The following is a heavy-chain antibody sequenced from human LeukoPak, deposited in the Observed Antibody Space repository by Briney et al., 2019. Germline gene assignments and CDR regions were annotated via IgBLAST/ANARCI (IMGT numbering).Heavy chain of an antibody. J-gene: IGHJ5*02. CDR3: ARQYGSGSSNWFDP. CDR1: GFTFSSYA. D-gene: IGHD3-10*01. CDR2: ISGSGGST. V-gene: IGHV3-23*01. Sequence: PGGSLRLSCAASGFTFSSYATSWVRQAPGKGLEWVSAISGSGGSTYYADSVKGRFTISRDNSKNTLYLQINSLRGEDTAVYYCARQYGSGSSNWFDPWGQGTLVTVSS.